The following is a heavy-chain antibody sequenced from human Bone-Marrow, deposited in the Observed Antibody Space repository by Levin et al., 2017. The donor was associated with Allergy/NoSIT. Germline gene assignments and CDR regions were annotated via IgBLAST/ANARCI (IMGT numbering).Heavy chain of an antibody. CDR1: GFTFSSYG. J-gene: IGHJ6*02. CDR2: ISYDGSNK. V-gene: IGHV3-30*18. D-gene: IGHD5-18*01. Sequence: SCAASGFTFSSYGMHWVRQAPGKGLEWVAVISYDGSNKYYADSVKGRFTISRDNSKNTLYLQMNSLRAEDTAVYYCAKDLSTAIYYGMDVRGQGTTVTVSS. CDR3: AKDLSTAIYYGMDV.